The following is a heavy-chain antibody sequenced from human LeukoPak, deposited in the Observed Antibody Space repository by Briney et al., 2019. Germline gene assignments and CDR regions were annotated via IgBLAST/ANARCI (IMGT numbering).Heavy chain of an antibody. CDR1: GGSISSGSYY. V-gene: IGHV4-61*02. J-gene: IGHJ4*02. CDR2: IYTSGST. Sequence: SETLSLTCTVSGGSISSGSYYWSWTRQPAGKGLEWIGRIYTSGSTNYNPSLRSRVTISVDTSKNQFSLKLSSVTAADTAVYYCARDRAWYGESDYWGQGTLVTVSS. D-gene: IGHD4-17*01. CDR3: ARDRAWYGESDY.